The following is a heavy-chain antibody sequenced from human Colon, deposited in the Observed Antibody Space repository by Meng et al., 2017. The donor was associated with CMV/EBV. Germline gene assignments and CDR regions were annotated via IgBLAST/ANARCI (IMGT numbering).Heavy chain of an antibody. D-gene: IGHD3-22*01. V-gene: IGHV3-23*01. CDR1: GFTTYA. J-gene: IGHJ4*02. Sequence: GESLKISCVGSGFTTYAMNWVRQAPGKGLEWVSTVSGTGDNTYYADSVTGRFTISRDNAKNSLYLQMNSLRAEDTAVYYCERADSSWYHWGQGTLVTVSS. CDR3: ERADSSWYH. CDR2: VSGTGDNT.